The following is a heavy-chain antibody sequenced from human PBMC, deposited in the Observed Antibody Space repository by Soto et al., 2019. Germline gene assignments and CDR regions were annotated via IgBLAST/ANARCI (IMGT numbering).Heavy chain of an antibody. CDR1: GYTFTSYA. V-gene: IGHV1-3*01. CDR3: AREQYDFWSGYYFFDY. CDR2: INAGNGNT. Sequence: GASVKVSCKASGYTFTSYAMHWVRQAPGQRLEWMGWINAGNGNTKYSQKFQGRVTITRDTSASTAYMELSSLRSEDTAVYYCAREQYDFWSGYYFFDYWGQGTLVTVSS. J-gene: IGHJ4*02. D-gene: IGHD3-3*01.